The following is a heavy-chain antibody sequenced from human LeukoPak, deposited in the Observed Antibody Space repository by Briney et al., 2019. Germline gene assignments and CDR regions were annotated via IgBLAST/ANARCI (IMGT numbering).Heavy chain of an antibody. CDR1: GFTFSSYE. J-gene: IGHJ3*01. D-gene: IGHD5-18*01. Sequence: GGSLRLSCAASGFTFSSYEMNWVRQAPGKGLGWVSYISSSASTTYYADSVKGRFTISRDSAKNSLYLQMNSLRAEDTALYYCARLGYSYASDAFDVWGQGTVVTVSS. CDR2: ISSSASTT. CDR3: ARLGYSYASDAFDV. V-gene: IGHV3-48*03.